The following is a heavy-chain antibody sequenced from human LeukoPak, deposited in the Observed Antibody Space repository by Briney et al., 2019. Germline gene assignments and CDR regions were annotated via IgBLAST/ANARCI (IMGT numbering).Heavy chain of an antibody. J-gene: IGHJ5*02. CDR3: ARLLGSSGWYANWFDP. CDR2: IYSGGST. CDR1: GFTVSSNY. D-gene: IGHD6-19*01. V-gene: IGHV3-53*01. Sequence: PGGSLRLSCAASGFTVSSNYMSWVRQAPGKGLEWVSVIYSGGSTYYADSVKGRFTISRDNSKNTLYLQMNSLRAEDTAVYYCARLLGSSGWYANWFDPWGQGTLVTVSS.